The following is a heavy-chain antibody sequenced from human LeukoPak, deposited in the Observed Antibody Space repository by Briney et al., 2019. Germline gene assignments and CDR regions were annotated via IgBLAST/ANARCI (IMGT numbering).Heavy chain of an antibody. CDR1: GFTFSSYW. Sequence: GGSLRLSCAASGFTFSSYWMSWVRQAPGKGLEWVANIKQDGSEKYYVDSVKGRFTISRDNAKNSLYLQMNSLRAEDTAVYYCARFPGGSSSRSGMDVWGQGTTVTVSS. CDR3: ARFPGGSSSRSGMDV. D-gene: IGHD6-13*01. J-gene: IGHJ6*02. V-gene: IGHV3-7*01. CDR2: IKQDGSEK.